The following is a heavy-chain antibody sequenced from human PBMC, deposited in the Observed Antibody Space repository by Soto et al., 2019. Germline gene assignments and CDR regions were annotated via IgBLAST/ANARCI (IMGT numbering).Heavy chain of an antibody. CDR2: VYYSGST. D-gene: IGHD1-26*01. J-gene: IGHJ5*02. Sequence: QVQLQESGPGLVKPSETLSLTCTVSGGSVSSGSYYWSWIRQPPGKGLEWIGYVYYSGSTNYNPSLKSRVTISVDTSKNQFSLKVSSVTAADTAVYYCARDRRGGSWYIGGPWGQGTLVTVSS. V-gene: IGHV4-61*01. CDR3: ARDRRGGSWYIGGP. CDR1: GGSVSSGSYY.